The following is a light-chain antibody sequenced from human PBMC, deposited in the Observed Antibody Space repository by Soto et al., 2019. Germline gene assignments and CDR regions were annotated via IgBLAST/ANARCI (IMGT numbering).Light chain of an antibody. CDR3: QSYDSSLSGSV. V-gene: IGLV1-40*01. CDR1: SSNIGAGYD. J-gene: IGLJ3*02. CDR2: GNS. Sequence: QSVLTQPPSVSGAPGQRVTISGTGSSSNIGAGYDVHWYQQLPGTAPKLLIYGNSNRPSGVPDRFSGSKSGTSASLAITGLQAEDEADYYGQSYDSSLSGSVFGGGTKVTVL.